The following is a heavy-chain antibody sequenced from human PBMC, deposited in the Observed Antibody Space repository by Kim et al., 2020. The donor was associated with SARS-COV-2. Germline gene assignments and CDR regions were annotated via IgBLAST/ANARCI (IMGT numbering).Heavy chain of an antibody. V-gene: IGHV1-69*13. D-gene: IGHD2-2*01. CDR1: GGTFSSYA. Sequence: SVKVSCKASGGTFSSYAISWVRQAPGQGLEWMGGIIPIFGTANYAQKFQGRVTITADESTSTAYMELSSLRSEDTAVYYCARDPRVPARYGVYYYYGMDVWGQGTTVTVSS. CDR3: ARDPRVPARYGVYYYYGMDV. J-gene: IGHJ6*02. CDR2: IIPIFGTA.